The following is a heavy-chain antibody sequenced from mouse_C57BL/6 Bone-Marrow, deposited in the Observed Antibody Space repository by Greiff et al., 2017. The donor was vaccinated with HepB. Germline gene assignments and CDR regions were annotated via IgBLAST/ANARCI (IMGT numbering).Heavy chain of an antibody. Sequence: EVQLVESEGGLVQPGSSMKLSCTASGFTFSDYYMAWVRQVPEKGLEWVANINYDGSSTYYLDSLKSRFIISRDNAKNILYLQMSSLKSEDTATYYCARDSHYGSSIYYFDYWGQGTTLTVSS. CDR1: GFTFSDYY. V-gene: IGHV5-16*01. D-gene: IGHD1-1*01. J-gene: IGHJ2*01. CDR3: ARDSHYGSSIYYFDY. CDR2: INYDGSST.